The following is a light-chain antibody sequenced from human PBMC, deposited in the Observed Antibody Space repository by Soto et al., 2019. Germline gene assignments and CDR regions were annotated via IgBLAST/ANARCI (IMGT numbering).Light chain of an antibody. V-gene: IGKV3-20*01. CDR1: QSLSSSQ. CDR2: DAS. Sequence: EIMMTQSPATLSVSLGERATLSCRASQSLSSSQLAWYQQKPGQAPRLLIHDASSRATGISDRFTGSGSGTDFTLTITTLEPEDFAVYYCQQYGSSPRTFGLGTKVEI. J-gene: IGKJ1*01. CDR3: QQYGSSPRT.